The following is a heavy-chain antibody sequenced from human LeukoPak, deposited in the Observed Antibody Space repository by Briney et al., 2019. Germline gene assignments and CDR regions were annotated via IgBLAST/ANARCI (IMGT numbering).Heavy chain of an antibody. D-gene: IGHD5-24*01. CDR1: GGTFSGYA. V-gene: IGHV1-69*04. CDR3: ARDFYRVATITIDY. Sequence: SVKVSCKASGGTFSGYAFSWVRQAPGQGLEWMGRIIPILDIGNYAQKFQGRVTITADKTTSTAYMELSSLRSEDKAVYYCARDFYRVATITIDYWGQGTLVTVSS. J-gene: IGHJ4*02. CDR2: IIPILDIG.